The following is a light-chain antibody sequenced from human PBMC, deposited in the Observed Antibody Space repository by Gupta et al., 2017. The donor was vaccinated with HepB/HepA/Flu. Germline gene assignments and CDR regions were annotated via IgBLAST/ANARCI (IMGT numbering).Light chain of an antibody. J-gene: IGKJ4*01. V-gene: IGKV1-39*01. Sequence: DIQMTQSPSSLSASVGDRVTITCRASQSISSYLNWYQQRPGRAPKLLIYGASSLQSGVPSRFSGIGSGTDFTLTINRLQPEDFATYYCQQSDTTPLTFGGGTKVEIK. CDR2: GAS. CDR3: QQSDTTPLT. CDR1: QSISSY.